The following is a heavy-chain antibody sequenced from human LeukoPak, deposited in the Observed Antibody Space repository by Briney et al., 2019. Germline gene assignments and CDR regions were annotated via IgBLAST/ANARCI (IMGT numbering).Heavy chain of an antibody. CDR3: ARVGQLLHGAFDI. CDR2: IYYSGST. D-gene: IGHD2-2*01. V-gene: IGHV4-59*01. CDR1: GGSISSYY. J-gene: IGHJ3*02. Sequence: SETLSLTCTVSGGSISSYYWSWIRQPPGKGLEWIGYIYYSGSTNYNPSLKSRVTISVDTSKNQFSLKLSSVTAADTAVYYCARVGQLLHGAFDIWGQGTMVTASS.